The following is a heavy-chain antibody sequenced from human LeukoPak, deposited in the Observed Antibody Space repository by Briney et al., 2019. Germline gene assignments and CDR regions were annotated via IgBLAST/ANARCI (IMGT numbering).Heavy chain of an antibody. CDR2: FDPEDGET. J-gene: IGHJ4*02. CDR1: GYTLTELS. Sequence: ASVKVSCKVSGYTLTELSMHWVRQAPGKGLEWMGGFDPEDGETIYAQKFQGRVTMTEDTSTDTAYMELSSLRSEDTAVYYCAASGWYRRGYGYWGQGTLVTVSS. V-gene: IGHV1-24*01. D-gene: IGHD6-19*01. CDR3: AASGWYRRGYGY.